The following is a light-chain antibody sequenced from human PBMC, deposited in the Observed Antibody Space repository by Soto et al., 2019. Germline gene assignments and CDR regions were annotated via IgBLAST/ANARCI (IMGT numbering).Light chain of an antibody. CDR3: SSYTSSSTLDVV. V-gene: IGLV2-14*01. CDR1: SSDVGGYNY. Sequence: QSVLTQPASVSGSPGQSITISCTGTSSDVGGYNYVSWYQQHPGKAPKLMIYDVSNRPSGVSNRFSGSKSGNTASLTISGXXXXXXXXXYCSSYTSSSTLDVVFGGGTKLTVL. J-gene: IGLJ2*01. CDR2: DVS.